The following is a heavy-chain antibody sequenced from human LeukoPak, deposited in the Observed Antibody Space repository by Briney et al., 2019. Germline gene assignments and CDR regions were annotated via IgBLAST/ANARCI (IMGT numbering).Heavy chain of an antibody. CDR1: GGSISSSSYY. CDR3: ARQAVGSGYDY. D-gene: IGHD5-12*01. Sequence: SETLSLTCTVSGGSISSSSYYWGWIRQPPGKGLEWIGSIYYSGSTYYNPSLKSRVTISVDTSKNQFSLKLSSATAADTAVYYCARQAVGSGYDYWGQGTLVTVSS. V-gene: IGHV4-39*01. CDR2: IYYSGST. J-gene: IGHJ4*02.